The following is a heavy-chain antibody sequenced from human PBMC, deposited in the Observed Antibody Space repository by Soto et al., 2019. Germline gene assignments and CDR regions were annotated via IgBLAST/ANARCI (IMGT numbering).Heavy chain of an antibody. V-gene: IGHV3-30-3*01. J-gene: IGHJ6*02. Sequence: GGSLRLSCAASGFTFSSYAMHWVRQAPGKGLEWVAVISYDGSNKYYADSVKGRFTISRDNSKNTLYLQMNSLRAEDTSVYYCARDREVAVAQSYYCCYGMDVWGQGTRVTVSS. CDR3: ARDREVAVAQSYYCCYGMDV. CDR2: ISYDGSNK. CDR1: GFTFSSYA. D-gene: IGHD6-19*01.